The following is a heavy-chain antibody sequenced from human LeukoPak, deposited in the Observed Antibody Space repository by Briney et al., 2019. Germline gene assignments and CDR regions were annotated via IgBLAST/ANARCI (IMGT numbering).Heavy chain of an antibody. CDR2: ISSSSSYI. V-gene: IGHV3-21*01. J-gene: IGHJ4*02. Sequence: PGGSLRLSCAASGFTFSSYSMNWVRQAPGKGLEWVSSISSSSSYIYYADSVKGRFTISRDNAKNSLYLQMNSLRAEDTAVYYCARDLSVYGSGSQSFDYWGQGTLVTVSS. CDR1: GFTFSSYS. D-gene: IGHD3-10*01. CDR3: ARDLSVYGSGSQSFDY.